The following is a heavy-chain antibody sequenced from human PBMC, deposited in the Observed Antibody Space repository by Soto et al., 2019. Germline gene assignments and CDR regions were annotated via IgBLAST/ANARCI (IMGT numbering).Heavy chain of an antibody. Sequence: SVKVSCKASEGTFSSYAISWVRQAPGQGLEWMGRIIPVFRTANYAQRFQDRVTITADDSTSTAFMELSSLKSEDTAVYYCARGLVVVPAAEINFDYWGQGTPVTVS. J-gene: IGHJ4*02. CDR3: ARGLVVVPAAEINFDY. D-gene: IGHD2-2*01. CDR2: IIPVFRTA. CDR1: EGTFSSYA. V-gene: IGHV1-69*13.